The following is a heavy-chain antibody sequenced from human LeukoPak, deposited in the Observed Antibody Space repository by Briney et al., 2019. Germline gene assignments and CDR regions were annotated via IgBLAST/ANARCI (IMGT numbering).Heavy chain of an antibody. V-gene: IGHV3-73*01. Sequence: GGSLRLSCAAAGFTFSGSAMHWVRQASGKGLEWVGRIRSKANSYATAYAASVKGRFTISRDDSKNTAYLQMNSLKTEDTAVYYCTPAAPLFDYWGQGTLVTVSS. CDR1: GFTFSGSA. J-gene: IGHJ4*02. CDR2: IRSKANSYAT. CDR3: TPAAPLFDY. D-gene: IGHD2-15*01.